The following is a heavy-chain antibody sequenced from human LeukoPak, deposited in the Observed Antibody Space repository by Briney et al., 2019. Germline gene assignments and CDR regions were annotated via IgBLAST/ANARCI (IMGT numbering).Heavy chain of an antibody. D-gene: IGHD4-17*01. CDR3: ARGTVTTD. J-gene: IGHJ4*02. Sequence: SETLSLTCAVYGGSFSGYYWSWIRQPPGKGLEWIGETNHSGSTNYNPSLKSRVTISVDTSKNQFSLKLSSVTAADTAVYYCARGTVTTDWGQGTLVTVSS. CDR1: GGSFSGYY. V-gene: IGHV4-34*01. CDR2: TNHSGST.